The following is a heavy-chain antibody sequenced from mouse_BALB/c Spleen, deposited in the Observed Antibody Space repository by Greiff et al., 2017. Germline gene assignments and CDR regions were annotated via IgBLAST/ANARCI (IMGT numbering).Heavy chain of an antibody. J-gene: IGHJ3*01. D-gene: IGHD3-1*01. Sequence: EVMLVESGGGLVQPGGSLKLSCAASGFTFSSYGMSWVRQTPDKRLELVATINSNGGSTYYPDSVKGRFTISRDNAKNTLYLQMSSLKSEDTAMYYCARVGSSAWFAYWGQGTLVTVSA. CDR1: GFTFSSYG. V-gene: IGHV5-6-3*01. CDR2: INSNGGST. CDR3: ARVGSSAWFAY.